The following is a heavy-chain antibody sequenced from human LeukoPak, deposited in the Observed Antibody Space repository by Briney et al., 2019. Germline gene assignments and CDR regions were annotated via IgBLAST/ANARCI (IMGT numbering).Heavy chain of an antibody. CDR1: GFTFSSYW. J-gene: IGHJ4*02. V-gene: IGHV3-7*01. CDR3: TRDGLYYYDSSGYRYFDY. Sequence: GRSLRLSCAASGFTFSSYWMSWVRQAPGKGLEWVANIKQDGSEKKYVDSVKGRFTISRDNAKNSLYLQMNSLRAEDTAVYFCTRDGLYYYDSSGYRYFDYWGQGTLVTVSS. D-gene: IGHD3-22*01. CDR2: IKQDGSEK.